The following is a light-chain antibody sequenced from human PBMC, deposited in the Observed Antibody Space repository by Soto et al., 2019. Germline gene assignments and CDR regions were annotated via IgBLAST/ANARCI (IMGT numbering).Light chain of an antibody. J-gene: IGLJ2*01. CDR2: DVN. Sequence: QSVLTQPASVSGSPGQSITLSCTGTSSDIGGYDYVSWYQRHPGKAPKLIIYDVNNRPSGLSNRFSGSKSGNTASLTISGLQAEDEADYYCTSYASGSSHVVFGGGTKLTVL. CDR1: SSDIGGYDY. V-gene: IGLV2-14*01. CDR3: TSYASGSSHVV.